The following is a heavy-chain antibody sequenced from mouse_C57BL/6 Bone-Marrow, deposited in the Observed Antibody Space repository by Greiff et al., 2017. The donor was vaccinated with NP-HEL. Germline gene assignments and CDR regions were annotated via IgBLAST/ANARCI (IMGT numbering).Heavy chain of an antibody. D-gene: IGHD1-1*01. J-gene: IGHJ1*03. V-gene: IGHV1-69*01. CDR2: IDPSDSYN. Sequence: QVQLQQPGAELVMPGASVKLSCKASGYTFTSYWMHWVKQRPGQGLEWIGEIDPSDSYNNYNQKFKGKSTLTVDQSSSTAYMQLSSLTSEDSAVYYCARRNYYGSSYGWYFDVWGTGTTVTVSS. CDR3: ARRNYYGSSYGWYFDV. CDR1: GYTFTSYW.